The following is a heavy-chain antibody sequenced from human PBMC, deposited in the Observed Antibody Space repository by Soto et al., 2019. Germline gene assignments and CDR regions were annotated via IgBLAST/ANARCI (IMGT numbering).Heavy chain of an antibody. V-gene: IGHV3-48*02. J-gene: IGHJ3*02. CDR3: ARAPTFSYYYDSSGYYGADAFDI. Sequence: GGSLRLSCAASGFTFSSYSMNWVRQAPGKGLEWVSYISSSSSTIYYADSVKGRFTISRDNAKNSLYLQMNGLRDEDTAVYYCARAPTFSYYYDSSGYYGADAFDIWGQGTMVTVSS. CDR2: ISSSSSTI. CDR1: GFTFSSYS. D-gene: IGHD3-22*01.